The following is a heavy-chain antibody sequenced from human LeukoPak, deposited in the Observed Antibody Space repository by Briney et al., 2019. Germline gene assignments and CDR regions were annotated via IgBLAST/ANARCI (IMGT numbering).Heavy chain of an antibody. CDR3: ARGGSRRDGYVDY. CDR1: GFTFSSYG. V-gene: IGHV3-33*01. Sequence: PGGSLRLSCAASGFTFSSYGMHWVRQAPGKGLEWVALIWYDGSNKYYADSVKGRFTISRDNSKNTLYLQMNSLRAEDTAVYYCARGGSRRDGYVDYWGQGTLVTVSS. J-gene: IGHJ4*02. CDR2: IWYDGSNK. D-gene: IGHD5-24*01.